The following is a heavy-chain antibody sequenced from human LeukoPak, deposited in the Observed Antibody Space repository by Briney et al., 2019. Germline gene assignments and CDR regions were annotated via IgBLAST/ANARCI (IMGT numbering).Heavy chain of an antibody. J-gene: IGHJ3*02. CDR1: GGSVSSGDYY. CDR2: IYYSGST. D-gene: IGHD1-26*01. CDR3: ASIGGSFPDGFDI. Sequence: SETLSLTCTVFGGSVSSGDYYWSWIRQPPGKGLEWIGYIYYSGSTYYNPSLKSRVTISVDTSKNEFSLKLSSVTAADTAVYYCASIGGSFPDGFDIWGQGTLVTVSS. V-gene: IGHV4-30-4*01.